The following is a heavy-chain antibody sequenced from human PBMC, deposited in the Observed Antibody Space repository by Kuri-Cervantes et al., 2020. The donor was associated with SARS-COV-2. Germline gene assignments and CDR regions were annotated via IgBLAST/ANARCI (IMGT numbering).Heavy chain of an antibody. CDR3: AKVGGHREYFQN. CDR1: GFTFSSYA. Sequence: GESLKISCAASGFTFSSYAMNWVRQVPGKGLEWVSVIGGSGVRTNYADSVKGRFTISRDNSKNTLYLQMNSLRAEDTAVYYCAKVGGHREYFQNWGQGTLVTVSS. D-gene: IGHD3-16*01. V-gene: IGHV3-23*01. CDR2: IGGSGVRT. J-gene: IGHJ1*01.